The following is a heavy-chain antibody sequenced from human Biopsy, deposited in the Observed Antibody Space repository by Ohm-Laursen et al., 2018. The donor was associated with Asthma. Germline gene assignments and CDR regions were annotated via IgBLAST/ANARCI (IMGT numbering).Heavy chain of an antibody. CDR2: ISYDGRNT. D-gene: IGHD2-21*02. CDR1: GFTFDNYT. J-gene: IGHJ6*02. V-gene: IGHV3-30*04. CDR3: ARGGLHYYEYYGMDV. Sequence: SLRLSCAATGFTFDNYTMHWVRQAPGKGLEWVTIISYDGRNTYYADSVEGRFTISRDNSKNTLFLQLSSLRPEDTAVYYCARGGLHYYEYYGMDVWGQGTTVTVSS.